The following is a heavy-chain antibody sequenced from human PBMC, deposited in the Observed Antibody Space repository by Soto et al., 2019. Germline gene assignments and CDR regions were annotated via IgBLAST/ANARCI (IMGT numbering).Heavy chain of an antibody. CDR2: IWYDGSNK. CDR3: ARDGYRGEALRNCNFCMDV. V-gene: IGHV3-33*08. J-gene: IGHJ6*02. Sequence: GGSLRLSCAASGFTFSSYSMNWVRQAPGKGLEWVAIIWYDGSNKYYGDSVKGRFTISRDNSKNTLFLQMNSLRAEDTAVYYCARDGYRGEALRNCNFCMDVWGQGTTVTVSS. D-gene: IGHD5-18*01. CDR1: GFTFSSYS.